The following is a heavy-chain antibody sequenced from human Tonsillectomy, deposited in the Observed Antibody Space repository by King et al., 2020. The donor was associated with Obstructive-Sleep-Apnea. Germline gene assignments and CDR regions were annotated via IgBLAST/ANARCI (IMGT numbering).Heavy chain of an antibody. J-gene: IGHJ6*02. CDR1: GGSFSGYY. CDR2: INHSGST. Sequence: QVQLQQWGAGLLKPSETLSLTCAVYGGSFSGYYWSWIRQPPGKGLEWIGEINHSGSTNYNPSLKSRVTISVDTSKNQFSPKLSSVTAADTAVYYCARVPPITIFGVVITNYYYGMDVWGQGTTVTVSS. V-gene: IGHV4-34*01. D-gene: IGHD3-3*01. CDR3: ARVPPITIFGVVITNYYYGMDV.